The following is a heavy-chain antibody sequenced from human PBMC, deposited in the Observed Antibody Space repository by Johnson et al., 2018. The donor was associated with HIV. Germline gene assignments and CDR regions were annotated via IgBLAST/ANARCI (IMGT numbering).Heavy chain of an antibody. V-gene: IGHV3-9*01. D-gene: IGHD4-23*01. J-gene: IGHJ3*02. CDR1: GFTFDDYA. Sequence: QLVESGGGLVQPGRSLRLSCAASGFTFDDYAMHWVRHAPGKGLEWVSGISWNSGSIGYADSVKGRFTISRDNSKNTLYLQMNSLRAEDTAVYYCAKVGATVVTPRGEAFDIWGQGAMVTVSS. CDR2: ISWNSGSI. CDR3: AKVGATVVTPRGEAFDI.